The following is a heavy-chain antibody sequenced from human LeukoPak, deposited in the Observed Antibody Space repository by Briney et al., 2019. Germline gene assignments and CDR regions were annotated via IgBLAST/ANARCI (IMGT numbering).Heavy chain of an antibody. CDR3: AKEGPTYYYDSSGYPDY. Sequence: GGSLRLSCAASGFTFSSYGMHWVRQAPGKGLEWVAVISYDGSNQYYADSVKGRFTISRDNSKNTLYLQMNSLRAEDTAVYYCAKEGPTYYYDSSGYPDYWGQGTLVTVSS. CDR2: ISYDGSNQ. J-gene: IGHJ4*02. D-gene: IGHD3-22*01. CDR1: GFTFSSYG. V-gene: IGHV3-30*18.